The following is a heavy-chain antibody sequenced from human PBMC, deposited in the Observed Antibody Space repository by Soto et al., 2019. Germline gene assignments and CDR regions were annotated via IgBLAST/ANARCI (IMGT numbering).Heavy chain of an antibody. D-gene: IGHD3-3*01. V-gene: IGHV3-74*01. CDR1: GFTFSSYW. CDR2: INSDGSST. J-gene: IGHJ5*02. CDR3: ARSGGDYDFWSGYADWFDP. Sequence: PGGSLRLSCAASGFTFSSYWMHWVRQAPGKGLVWVSRINSDGSSTSYADSVKGRFTISRDNAKNTLYLQMNSLRAEDTAVYYCARSGGDYDFWSGYADWFDPWGQGTLVTVSS.